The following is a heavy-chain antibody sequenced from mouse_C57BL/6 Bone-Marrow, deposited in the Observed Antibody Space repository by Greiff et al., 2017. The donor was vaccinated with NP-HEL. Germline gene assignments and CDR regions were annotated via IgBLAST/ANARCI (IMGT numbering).Heavy chain of an antibody. D-gene: IGHD2-5*01. CDR2: ISSGFLYK. Sequence: EVPGVESGGDLVKPFFSLNLSFASSFFPFRSSGLSWFLPPPATRLEWVATISSGFLYKDYPDSVKGRFTISRDNAKNTLYLQMSSLKSEDTAMYYCARHYYSNYFDYWGQGTTLTVSS. V-gene: IGHV5-6*01. J-gene: IGHJ2*01. CDR1: FFPFRSSG. CDR3: ARHYYSNYFDY.